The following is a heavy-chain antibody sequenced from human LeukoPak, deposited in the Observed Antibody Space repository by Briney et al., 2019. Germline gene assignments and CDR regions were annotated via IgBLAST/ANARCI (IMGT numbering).Heavy chain of an antibody. J-gene: IGHJ4*02. CDR3: ARHPYSSSSPFDY. V-gene: IGHV5-51*01. CDR1: GYSFTRYW. CDR2: IYPGDSDT. D-gene: IGHD6-6*01. Sequence: GESLKISCKGSGYSFTRYWIGWVRQMPGKGLEWMGIIYPGDSDTRYSPSFQGQVTISADKSISTAYLQWSSLKASDTAMYYCARHPYSSSSPFDYWGQGTLVTVSS.